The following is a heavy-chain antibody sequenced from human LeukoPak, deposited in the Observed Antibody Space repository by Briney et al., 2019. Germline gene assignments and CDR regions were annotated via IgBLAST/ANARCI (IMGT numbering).Heavy chain of an antibody. CDR2: INPNSGGT. D-gene: IGHD3-10*01. Sequence: GASVKVSCKASGYTFIGYYMHWVRQAPGQGLEWMGRINPNSGGTNYAQKFQGRVTMTRDTSISTAYMELSRLRSDDTAVYYCARGVNVLLWYGELYYFDYWGQGTLVTVSS. V-gene: IGHV1-2*06. CDR3: ARGVNVLLWYGELYYFDY. CDR1: GYTFIGYY. J-gene: IGHJ4*02.